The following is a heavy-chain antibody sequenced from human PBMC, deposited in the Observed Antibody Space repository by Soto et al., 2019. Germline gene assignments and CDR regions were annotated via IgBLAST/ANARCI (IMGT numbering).Heavy chain of an antibody. Sequence: GGSLRLSCAASGFSFNKYGMHWVRQAPGKGLERVAYVSSDGSNQYYADSVKGRFTISRDNSKSTLYLQLDSLRVDDTAVYYCAKDRVIQLLPIWPDPWGQGTLVTVSS. J-gene: IGHJ5*02. D-gene: IGHD2-2*01. V-gene: IGHV3-30*18. CDR3: AKDRVIQLLPIWPDP. CDR2: VSSDGSNQ. CDR1: GFSFNKYG.